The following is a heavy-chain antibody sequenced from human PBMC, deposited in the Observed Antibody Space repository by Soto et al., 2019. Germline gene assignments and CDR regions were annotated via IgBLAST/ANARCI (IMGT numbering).Heavy chain of an antibody. CDR3: ARVTAMEYGSWFDP. D-gene: IGHD5-18*01. Sequence: SETLSLTCTVSGGSISSYYWSWIRQPPGKGLEWIGYIYYSGSTNYNPSLKSRVTISVDTSKNQFSLKLSSVTAADTAVYYCARVTAMEYGSWFDPWGQGTLVTVSS. J-gene: IGHJ5*02. CDR1: GGSISSYY. CDR2: IYYSGST. V-gene: IGHV4-59*01.